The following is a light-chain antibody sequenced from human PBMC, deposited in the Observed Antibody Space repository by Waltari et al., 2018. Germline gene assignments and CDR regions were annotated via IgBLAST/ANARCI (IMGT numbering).Light chain of an antibody. CDR2: GAS. CDR1: QSVNSD. CDR3: QQYNKWPPT. J-gene: IGKJ4*01. Sequence: EIVMTQSPATLSLSPGERATLPCRTSQSVNSDLAWYQQKPGQAPSLLIYGASTRATGVPLRFSGSGSGAEFTLTISSLQSEDLAIYHCQQYNKWPPTFGGGTKVEIK. V-gene: IGKV3-15*01.